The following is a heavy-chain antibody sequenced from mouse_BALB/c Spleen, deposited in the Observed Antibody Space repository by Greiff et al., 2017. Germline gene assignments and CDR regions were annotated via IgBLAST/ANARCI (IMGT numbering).Heavy chain of an antibody. J-gene: IGHJ3*01. V-gene: IGHV5-6-5*01. CDR3: ARGYDYDGFVY. CDR1: GFTFSSYA. D-gene: IGHD2-4*01. Sequence: EVQGVESGGGLVQPGGSRKLSCAASGFTFSSYAMSWVRQTPEKRLEWVASISSGGSTYYPDSVKGRFTISRDNARNILYLQMSSLRSEDTAMYYCARGYDYDGFVYWGQGTLVTVSA. CDR2: ISSGGST.